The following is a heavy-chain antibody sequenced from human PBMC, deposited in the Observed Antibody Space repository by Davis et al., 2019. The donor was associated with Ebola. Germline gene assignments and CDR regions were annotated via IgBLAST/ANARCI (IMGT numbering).Heavy chain of an antibody. CDR3: AREAYGDMGHWFDP. V-gene: IGHV1-2*04. Sequence: AASVKVSCKASGYTFTGYYMHWVRQAPGQGLEWMGWINPNSDGTHYAQKFQGWVTMTRDTSISTAYMELSRLRSDDTAVYYCAREAYGDMGHWFDPWGQGTLVTVSS. CDR1: GYTFTGYY. J-gene: IGHJ5*02. CDR2: INPNSDGT. D-gene: IGHD4-17*01.